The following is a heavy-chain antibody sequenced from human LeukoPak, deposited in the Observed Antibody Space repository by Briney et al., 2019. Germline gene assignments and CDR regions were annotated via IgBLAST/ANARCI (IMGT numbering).Heavy chain of an antibody. CDR3: AKAWMRGTNYYFGF. CDR2: IWSDGGKK. V-gene: IGHV3-33*06. Sequence: PGRSLRLSCAASGFTFSSYGMHWVRQAPGKGLEWVAVIWSDGGKKYYGDSVKGRLTISRDNSNNELYLQMNSLRAEDTAVYYCAKAWMRGTNYYFGFWGQGTRVTVSS. J-gene: IGHJ4*02. D-gene: IGHD3-16*01. CDR1: GFTFSSYG.